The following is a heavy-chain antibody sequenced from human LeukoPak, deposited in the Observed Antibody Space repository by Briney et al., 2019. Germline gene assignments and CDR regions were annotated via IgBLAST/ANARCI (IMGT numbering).Heavy chain of an antibody. Sequence: SVKVSCKASGGTFSSYAISWVRQAPGQGLEWMGGIIPIFGTANYAQTFQGRVTITADESTSTAYMELSSLRSEDTAVYYCARDAPCTNGVCYFDYWGQGTLVTVSS. CDR2: IIPIFGTA. CDR1: GGTFSSYA. J-gene: IGHJ4*02. CDR3: ARDAPCTNGVCYFDY. V-gene: IGHV1-69*13. D-gene: IGHD2-8*01.